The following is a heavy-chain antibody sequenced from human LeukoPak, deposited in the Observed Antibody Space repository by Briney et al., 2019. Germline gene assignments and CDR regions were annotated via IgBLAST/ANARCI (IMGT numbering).Heavy chain of an antibody. CDR3: ARGPVQADPLDTANWFDP. V-gene: IGHV1-8*01. J-gene: IGHJ5*02. CDR1: GYTFTSYD. D-gene: IGHD5-18*01. CDR2: MNPNSGNT. Sequence: ASVKVSYKASGYTFTSYDINWVRQATGQGLEWMGWMNPNSGNTGYAQKFQGRVTMTRNTSISTAYMELSSLRSEDTAVYYCARGPVQADPLDTANWFDPWGQGTLVTVSS.